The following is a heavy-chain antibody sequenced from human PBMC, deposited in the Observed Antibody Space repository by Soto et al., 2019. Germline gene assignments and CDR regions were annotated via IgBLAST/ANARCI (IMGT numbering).Heavy chain of an antibody. J-gene: IGHJ5*02. V-gene: IGHV3-23*01. CDR2: ISSSGGST. CDR3: AKALGTYAFDP. CDR1: GFTFSSYA. D-gene: IGHD1-1*01. Sequence: GGSLRLSCAASGFTFSSYAMSWVRQAPGKGLEWVSGISSSGGSTYYEDSVKGRFTISRDDSKNTLYLQMNSLRVEDTAVYYCAKALGTYAFDPWGQGTLVTVSS.